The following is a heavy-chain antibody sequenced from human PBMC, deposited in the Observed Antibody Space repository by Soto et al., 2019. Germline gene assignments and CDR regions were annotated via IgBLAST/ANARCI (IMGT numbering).Heavy chain of an antibody. J-gene: IGHJ4*02. CDR3: ARVLAYSSSWYREDY. V-gene: IGHV1-69*13. CDR1: GYTLTELS. D-gene: IGHD6-13*01. CDR2: IIPIFGTA. Sequence: GASVKVSCTVSGYTLTELSMHWVRQAPGKGLEWMGGIIPIFGTANCAQKFQGRVTITADESTSTAYMELSSLRSEDTAVYYCARVLAYSSSWYREDYWGQGTLVTVSS.